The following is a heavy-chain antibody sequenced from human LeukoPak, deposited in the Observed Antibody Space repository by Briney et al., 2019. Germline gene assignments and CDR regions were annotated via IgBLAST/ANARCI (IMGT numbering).Heavy chain of an antibody. Sequence: GGSLRLSCAASGFNFGDFAMNWVRQAPGKGLEWVSGINWSGARVFYADSVKGRFTISRDNAKNSLYLQMNSLRAEDTALYYCAKGRRGYFDYWGQGTLVTVSS. V-gene: IGHV3-9*01. CDR1: GFNFGDFA. CDR3: AKGRRGYFDY. CDR2: INWSGARV. J-gene: IGHJ4*02.